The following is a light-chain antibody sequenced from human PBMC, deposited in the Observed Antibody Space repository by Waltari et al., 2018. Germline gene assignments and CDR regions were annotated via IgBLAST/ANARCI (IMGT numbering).Light chain of an antibody. J-gene: IGLJ3*02. V-gene: IGLV1-40*01. CDR1: TSNVGATYG. CDR2: DDS. CDR3: QSYDGSLTGWV. Sequence: QSVLTQPPSVSGAPGQRVTISCPGSTSNVGATYGVYCYQQLPGEAPKLLIHDDSSRPSGVPDRFSGSKSGTSAYLAITGLQAEDEADYYCQSYDGSLTGWVFGGGTNLAVL.